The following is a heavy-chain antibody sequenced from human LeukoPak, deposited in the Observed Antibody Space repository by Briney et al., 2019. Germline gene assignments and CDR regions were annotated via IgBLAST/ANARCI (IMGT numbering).Heavy chain of an antibody. J-gene: IGHJ6*02. CDR1: GVSISSYY. V-gene: IGHV4-59*12. CDR2: IYYSGST. Sequence: PSETLSLTCTGSGVSISSYYWSWIPHPPGKAREWSGYIYYSGSTNYNPSLNSRITISVDTSKNPFSLKLSSVTAADTAVYYCARDLRSQTGIAVANNLYYYYSGMDVWGQGTTVTASS. D-gene: IGHD6-19*01. CDR3: ARDLRSQTGIAVANNLYYYYSGMDV.